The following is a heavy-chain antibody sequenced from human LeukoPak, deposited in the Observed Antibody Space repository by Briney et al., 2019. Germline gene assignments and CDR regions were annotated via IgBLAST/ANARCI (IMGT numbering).Heavy chain of an antibody. Sequence: PSATPSLTGTGSGGSFSSYYWSCIRQPPGKRLQWFGYIYYSGSTNYNPSLKSRVTISVDTSQNQFSLKLSSVTAADTAVYYCARLYYYGLDAFDIWGQGTMVTVSS. V-gene: IGHV4-59*08. CDR2: IYYSGST. CDR3: ARLYYYGLDAFDI. CDR1: GGSFSSYY. J-gene: IGHJ3*02. D-gene: IGHD3-10*01.